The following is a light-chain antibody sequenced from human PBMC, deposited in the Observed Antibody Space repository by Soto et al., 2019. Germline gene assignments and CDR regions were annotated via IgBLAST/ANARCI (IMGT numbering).Light chain of an antibody. Sequence: DVEMTQSPLSLPVSLAQPASTCSRASPNLVYSDGDTYLNWFHQRPGQSPRXIIYKVSNRDSGVPDRCSGSGSGTDCTLKINRVEAEDVGVYYCMQGTHWPWTFGQGTKVDI. CDR2: KVS. CDR1: PNLVYSDGDTY. V-gene: IGKV2-30*01. J-gene: IGKJ1*01. CDR3: MQGTHWPWT.